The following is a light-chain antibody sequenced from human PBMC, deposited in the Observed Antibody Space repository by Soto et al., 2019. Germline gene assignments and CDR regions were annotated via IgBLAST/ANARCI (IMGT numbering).Light chain of an antibody. J-gene: IGKJ2*01. CDR2: GAS. V-gene: IGKV3-15*01. Sequence: EIVMTQSPATLSVSPGERATLSCSASQSFSSNLAWYQQKPGQAPRLLIYGASTRATGIPARFSGSGSGTEFTLTISSLQSEDFAVYYCQQYNNWPLYTFGQGTKLEIK. CDR3: QQYNNWPLYT. CDR1: QSFSSN.